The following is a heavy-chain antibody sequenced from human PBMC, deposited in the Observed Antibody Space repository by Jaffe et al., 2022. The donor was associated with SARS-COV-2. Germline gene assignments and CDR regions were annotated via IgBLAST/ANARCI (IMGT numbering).Heavy chain of an antibody. J-gene: IGHJ4*02. V-gene: IGHV4-30-2*01. CDR3: ARGSRKRSEGSSLDY. CDR2: IYERWAT. D-gene: IGHD1-26*01. Sequence: QLQLQESGSGLVRPSETLSLTCTVSGDSISEGAYSWTWVRQPPGKALEWIGYIYERWATSSNPSLKSRLSMSLDPPKNQFTLTLNSVTAADTAAYYCARGSRKRSEGSSLDYWGQGILVTVTP. CDR1: GDSISEGAYS.